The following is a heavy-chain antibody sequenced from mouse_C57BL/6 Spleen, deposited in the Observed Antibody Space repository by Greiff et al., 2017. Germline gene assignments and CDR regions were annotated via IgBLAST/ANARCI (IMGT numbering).Heavy chain of an antibody. V-gene: IGHV5-9*01. CDR3: ARQSGYVGYHSAWFAY. Sequence: EVKLMESGGGLVKPGGSLKLSCAASGFTFSSYTMSWVRQTPEKMLEWVATISGGGGNTYYPDSVKGRFTISRDNAKNTLYLQMSSLQSEATALYYCARQSGYVGYHSAWFAYWGQGTLVTVSA. J-gene: IGHJ3*01. D-gene: IGHD2-3*01. CDR1: GFTFSSYT. CDR2: ISGGGGNT.